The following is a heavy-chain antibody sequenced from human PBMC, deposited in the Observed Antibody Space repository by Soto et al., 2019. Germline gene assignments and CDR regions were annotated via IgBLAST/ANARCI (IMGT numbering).Heavy chain of an antibody. CDR1: GGSISSYY. V-gene: IGHV4-59*08. Sequence: QVQLQESGPGLVKPSETLSLTCTVSGGSISSYYWSWIRQPPGKGLEWIGYIYYSGSTNYNPSLKSRVTISVDTSKNQFSLKLSSVTAADTAVYYCARREGHDYYYMDVWGKGTTVTVSS. CDR3: ARREGHDYYYMDV. J-gene: IGHJ6*03. CDR2: IYYSGST.